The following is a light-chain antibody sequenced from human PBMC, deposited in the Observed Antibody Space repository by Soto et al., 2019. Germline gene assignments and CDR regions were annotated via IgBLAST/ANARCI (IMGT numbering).Light chain of an antibody. CDR3: QQYNSYSRT. Sequence: DFQMTQSPSSLSASVGDRVTITCRASQSISSWLAWYQQKPGKAPKLLIYKASSLESGVPSRFSGSGSGTEFTLTISSLQPDDFATYYCQQYNSYSRTFGQGTKVDI. J-gene: IGKJ1*01. V-gene: IGKV1-5*03. CDR2: KAS. CDR1: QSISSW.